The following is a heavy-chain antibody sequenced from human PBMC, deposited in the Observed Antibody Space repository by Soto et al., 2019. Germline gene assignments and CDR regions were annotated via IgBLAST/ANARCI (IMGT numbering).Heavy chain of an antibody. CDR1: GYTFSRYS. D-gene: IGHD6-19*01. CDR2: ISAYNGDT. CDR3: ARDHAGSGWFRFDY. Sequence: QVQLVQSGAEVKKPGASVKVSCKASGYTFSRYSISWVRQAPGQGLEWMGWISAYNGDTNYAQKLQGRVTLTPDTSTSTAYMELRSLRSDDTAIYYCARDHAGSGWFRFDYWGQGTLVTVSS. J-gene: IGHJ4*02. V-gene: IGHV1-18*01.